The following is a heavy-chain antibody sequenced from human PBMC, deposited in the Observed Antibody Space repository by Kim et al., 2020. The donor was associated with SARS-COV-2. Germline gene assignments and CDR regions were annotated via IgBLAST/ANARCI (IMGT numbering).Heavy chain of an antibody. D-gene: IGHD5-12*01. V-gene: IGHV3-21*01. CDR3: AIDCGYSGRRPAFDI. J-gene: IGHJ3*02. Sequence: DSGKGRFPISRDNAKNSLYLQMNSLGAEDTTVYYCAIDCGYSGRRPAFDIWGQGTMVTVSS.